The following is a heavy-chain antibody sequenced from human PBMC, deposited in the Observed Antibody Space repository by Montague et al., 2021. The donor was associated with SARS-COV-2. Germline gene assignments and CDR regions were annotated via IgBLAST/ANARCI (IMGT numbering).Heavy chain of an antibody. CDR2: TYYRSKWYN. D-gene: IGHD6-13*01. CDR1: GDSVSSNSAA. Sequence: CAISGDSVSSNSAAWNWIGQSPSRGLEWLGRTYYRSKWYNDYAVSVKSRITINPDTSKNQFSLQLNSVTPEDTAVYYCASGRMVPYSSSWTTLYYYYGMDVWGQGTTVTVSS. V-gene: IGHV6-1*01. J-gene: IGHJ6*02. CDR3: ASGRMVPYSSSWTTLYYYYGMDV.